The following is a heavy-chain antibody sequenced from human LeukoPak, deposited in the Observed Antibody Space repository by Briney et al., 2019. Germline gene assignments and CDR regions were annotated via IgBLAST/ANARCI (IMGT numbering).Heavy chain of an antibody. CDR2: IYHSGST. J-gene: IGHJ4*02. Sequence: SETLSLTCTVSGYSISSGYYWGWIRQPPGKGLEWIGSIYHSGSTYYNPSLKSRVTISVDTSKNQFSLKLSSVTAADTAVYCCATSPLLRYFDWPPAGFDYWGQGTLVTVSS. CDR3: ATSPLLRYFDWPPAGFDY. V-gene: IGHV4-38-2*02. CDR1: GYSISSGYY. D-gene: IGHD3-9*01.